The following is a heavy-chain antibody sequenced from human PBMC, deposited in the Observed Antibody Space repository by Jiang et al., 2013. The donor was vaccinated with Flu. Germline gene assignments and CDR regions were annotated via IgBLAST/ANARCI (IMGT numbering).Heavy chain of an antibody. V-gene: IGHV1-69*06. Sequence: GAEVKKPGASVKVSCKASGYTFTSYYMHWVRQAPGQGLEWMGGIIPMFGTSNYAQKFQGRVTITADKSTSTVYMALSSLRSEDTAVYYCARGPDSSAYYYFYWGQGTLVTVSS. D-gene: IGHD3-22*01. CDR3: ARGPDSSAYYYFY. CDR1: GYTFTSYY. CDR2: IIPMFGTS. J-gene: IGHJ4*02.